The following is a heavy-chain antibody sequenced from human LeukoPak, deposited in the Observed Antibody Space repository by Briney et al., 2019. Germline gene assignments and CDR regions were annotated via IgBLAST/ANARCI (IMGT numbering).Heavy chain of an antibody. CDR2: ISHDGSNK. J-gene: IGHJ5*02. D-gene: IGHD5-18*01. V-gene: IGHV3-30-3*01. Sequence: GRSLRLSCAASGFTFSSYAMHWVRQAPGKGLEWVAAISHDGSNKYYTDSVEGRFSISRDNSKNTLYLQMNSLRTEDTAVYYCARDPTRDTAWGQGTLVTVSS. CDR3: ARDPTRDTA. CDR1: GFTFSSYA.